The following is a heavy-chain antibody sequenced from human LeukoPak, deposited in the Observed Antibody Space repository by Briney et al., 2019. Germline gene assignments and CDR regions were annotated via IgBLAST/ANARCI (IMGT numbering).Heavy chain of an antibody. J-gene: IGHJ4*02. Sequence: GGSLRLSCAASGFSVSSNYMSWVRQAPGKGLEWVSSISSSSSYIYYADSVKGRFTISRDNAKNSLYLQMNSLRAEDTAVYYCARGGEWEPWGGQGTLVTVSS. CDR1: GFSVSSNY. CDR3: ARGGEWEPW. CDR2: ISSSSSYI. V-gene: IGHV3-21*01. D-gene: IGHD1-26*01.